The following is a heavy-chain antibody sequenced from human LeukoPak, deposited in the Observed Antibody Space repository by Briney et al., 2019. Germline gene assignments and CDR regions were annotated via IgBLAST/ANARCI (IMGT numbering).Heavy chain of an antibody. J-gene: IGHJ4*02. CDR3: AGAHQAPYYDTSGSPFHY. D-gene: IGHD3-22*01. V-gene: IGHV1-2*02. CDR1: YYTFAAGYY. CDR2: INPNNGGT. Sequence: ASVKVSCKTSYYTFAAGYYIHWVRQAPGQGLEWMGWINPNNGGTNYAQKFQGRVTMTRDTSISTAYMELSRLGSDDTAVYYCAGAHQAPYYDTSGSPFHYWGQGTLVTVSP.